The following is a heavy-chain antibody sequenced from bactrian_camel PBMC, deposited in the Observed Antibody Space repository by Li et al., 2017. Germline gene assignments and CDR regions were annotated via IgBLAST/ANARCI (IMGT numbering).Heavy chain of an antibody. CDR1: GYTFSTYA. V-gene: IGHV3S31*01. CDR3: ASVRRVSGGRWYSMNF. D-gene: IGHD6*01. Sequence: VQLVESGGASVQAGGSLRLSCAASGYTFSTYAMSWVRQAPGKEREGVAAIVSDGGSTYYTDSVRGRFTISRDNSKRTISLQMNSLKVDDTAMYYCASVRRVSGGRWYSMNFWGQGTQVTVS. J-gene: IGHJ4*01. CDR2: IVSDGGST.